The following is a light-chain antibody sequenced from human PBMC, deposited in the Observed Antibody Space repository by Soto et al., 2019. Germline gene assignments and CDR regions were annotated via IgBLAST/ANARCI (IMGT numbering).Light chain of an antibody. CDR1: QNVGSSY. Sequence: IALTQSPDTLSLSPGDRATLSCRASQNVGSSYVAWYQQKPGQAPRLLIFAASRRASGIPDRFSGSGSGTDFTLTIGRLEPEDFAVYYCQQYSSSPLTFGGGTKVDIK. V-gene: IGKV3-20*01. CDR3: QQYSSSPLT. CDR2: AAS. J-gene: IGKJ4*01.